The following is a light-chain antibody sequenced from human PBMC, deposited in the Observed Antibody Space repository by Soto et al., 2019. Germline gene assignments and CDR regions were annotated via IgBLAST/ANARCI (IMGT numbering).Light chain of an antibody. Sequence: QSALTQPRSVSGSPGQSVTISCTGTSSDVGDYKYVSWYRQYPGKAPKLIIYDVSERPSGVPDRFSGSKSGNTASLTISGLQAEDEADYYCCSYAGSYSYVFGTGTKVTVL. V-gene: IGLV2-11*01. CDR3: CSYAGSYSYV. CDR1: SSDVGDYKY. J-gene: IGLJ1*01. CDR2: DVS.